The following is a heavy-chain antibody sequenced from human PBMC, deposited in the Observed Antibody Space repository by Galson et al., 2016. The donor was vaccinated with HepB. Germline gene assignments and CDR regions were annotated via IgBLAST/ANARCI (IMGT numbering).Heavy chain of an antibody. D-gene: IGHD6-19*01. CDR1: GGSINSDY. Sequence: SETLSLTCNVSGGSINSDYWSWIRQPPGKGREWIGSIFYTGATNYIPALRRRVTISIDTSRKHFSLKLTSVTAADTAVYYCARATRDSGQNYYWYFDLWGRGTLVTVSS. CDR3: ARATRDSGQNYYWYFDL. CDR2: IFYTGAT. J-gene: IGHJ2*01. V-gene: IGHV4-59*01.